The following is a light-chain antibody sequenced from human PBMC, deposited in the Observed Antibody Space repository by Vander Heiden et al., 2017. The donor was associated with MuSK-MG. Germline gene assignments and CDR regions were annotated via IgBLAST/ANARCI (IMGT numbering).Light chain of an antibody. CDR2: DGS. Sequence: LTQPRAVSGSPGLTVTISCTGTSSDVGGYNYVSWYQQPPGNAPKLSLFDGSKRPAGVPDRFSGSKSGTTAFTTVSGHQADDDAYYSYSSYASSYTWVFGGGTKLTGL. J-gene: IGLJ3*02. CDR3: SSYASSYTWV. CDR1: SSDVGGYNY. V-gene: IGLV2-11*01.